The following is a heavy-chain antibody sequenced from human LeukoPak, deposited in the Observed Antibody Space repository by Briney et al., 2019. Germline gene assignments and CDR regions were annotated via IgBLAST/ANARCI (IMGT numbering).Heavy chain of an antibody. J-gene: IGHJ4*02. V-gene: IGHV3-7*01. Sequence: GGSLRLSCAASGFTFSIYWMSWVRQAPGKGLEWVANIKQDGSEKYYVDSVKGRFTISRDNAKNSLYLQMNSLRAEDTAVYYCARDCFVGATDYWGQGTLVTVSS. D-gene: IGHD1-26*01. CDR1: GFTFSIYW. CDR3: ARDCFVGATDY. CDR2: IKQDGSEK.